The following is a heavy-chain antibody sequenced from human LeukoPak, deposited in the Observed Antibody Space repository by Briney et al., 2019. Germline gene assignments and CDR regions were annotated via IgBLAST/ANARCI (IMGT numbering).Heavy chain of an antibody. V-gene: IGHV3-23*01. J-gene: IGHJ4*02. CDR1: GFTFSNFA. CDR3: AKPFGFLEWLYGGYFDS. CDR2: VSSDGINT. Sequence: PGGSLRLSCSASGFTFSNFAMSWVRQAPGKGLEWVSAVSSDGINTYYTDSLKGRFTISRDNSKNTVFLQMHSPTAEDTAVYYCAKPFGFLEWLYGGYFDSWGQGTLVTVSS. D-gene: IGHD3-3*01.